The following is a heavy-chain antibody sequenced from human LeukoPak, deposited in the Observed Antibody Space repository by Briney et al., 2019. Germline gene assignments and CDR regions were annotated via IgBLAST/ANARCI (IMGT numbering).Heavy chain of an antibody. J-gene: IGHJ4*02. D-gene: IGHD6-6*01. CDR3: AREYSSSSLFDY. Sequence: PSETLSLTCTVSGGSISSGGYYWSWIRQHPGKGLEWIGYIYYSGSTYYNPSLKSRVTISVDTPKNQFSLKLSSVTAADTAVYYCAREYSSSSLFDYWGQGTLVTVSS. CDR2: IYYSGST. V-gene: IGHV4-31*03. CDR1: GGSISSGGYY.